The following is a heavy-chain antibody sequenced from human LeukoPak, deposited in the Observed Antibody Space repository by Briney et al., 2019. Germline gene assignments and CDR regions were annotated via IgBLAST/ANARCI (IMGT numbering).Heavy chain of an antibody. CDR1: GFTVSSNY. D-gene: IGHD1-26*01. Sequence: GGSLRLSCAASGFTVSSNYMSWVRQAPGKGLEWVSDIYSGGSTYYADSVKGRFTISRDNSKNTLYLQMNSLRAEDTAVYYCARGLGEWDYAGSYFDYWGQGTLVTVSS. V-gene: IGHV3-66*01. CDR3: ARGLGEWDYAGSYFDY. J-gene: IGHJ4*02. CDR2: IYSGGST.